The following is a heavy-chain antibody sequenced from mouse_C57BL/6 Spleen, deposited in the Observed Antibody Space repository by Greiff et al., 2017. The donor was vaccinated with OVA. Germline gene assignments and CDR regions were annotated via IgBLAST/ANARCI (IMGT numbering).Heavy chain of an antibody. CDR1: GYSFTGYY. CDR3: ARSGYDYDRGAMDY. CDR2: INPSTGGT. V-gene: IGHV1-42*01. J-gene: IGHJ4*01. D-gene: IGHD2-4*01. Sequence: VQLQQSGPELVKPGASVKISCKASGYSFTGYYMNWVKQSPEKSLEWIGEINPSTGGTTYNQKFKAKATLTVDKSSSTAYMQLKSLTSEDSAVYYCARSGYDYDRGAMDYWGQGTSVTVSS.